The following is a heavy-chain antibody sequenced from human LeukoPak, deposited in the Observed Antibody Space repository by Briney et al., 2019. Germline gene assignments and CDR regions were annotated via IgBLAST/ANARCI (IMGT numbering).Heavy chain of an antibody. V-gene: IGHV1-69*06. J-gene: IGHJ4*02. D-gene: IGHD3-3*01. Sequence: SVKVSCKASGGTFSSYAISWVRQAPGQGLEWMGGIIPIFGTANYAQKFQGRATITADKSTSTAYMELSRLRSDDTAVYYCARVPQLRFLEWSSDSYYFDYWGQGTLVTVSS. CDR2: IIPIFGTA. CDR1: GGTFSSYA. CDR3: ARVPQLRFLEWSSDSYYFDY.